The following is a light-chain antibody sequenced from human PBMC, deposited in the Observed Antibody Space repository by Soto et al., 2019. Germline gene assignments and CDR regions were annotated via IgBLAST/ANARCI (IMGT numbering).Light chain of an antibody. V-gene: IGKV1-33*01. J-gene: IGKJ1*01. Sequence: IQMTQSPSSLSASVGDRVTITCQASQDISNYLNWYQQKPGKAPKLLIYDASNLETGVPSRFSRSGSGTDFTFTISILQPEDIATYYCQQYDNLPITFGQGTKVDIK. CDR2: DAS. CDR3: QQYDNLPIT. CDR1: QDISNY.